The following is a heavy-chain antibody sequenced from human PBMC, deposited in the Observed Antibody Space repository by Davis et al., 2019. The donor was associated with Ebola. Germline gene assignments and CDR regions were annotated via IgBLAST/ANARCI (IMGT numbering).Heavy chain of an antibody. CDR2: IWSTGST. Sequence: GESLKISCAASGFTVSNTYMSWVRQAQGKGLEWVSVIWSTGSTYYTDSVKGRITISRDNARNTVYLQMNSLRAEDTAVYYCAKRPGTRYFDYWGQGTLVTVSS. D-gene: IGHD1-14*01. CDR1: GFTVSNTY. V-gene: IGHV3-66*04. J-gene: IGHJ4*02. CDR3: AKRPGTRYFDY.